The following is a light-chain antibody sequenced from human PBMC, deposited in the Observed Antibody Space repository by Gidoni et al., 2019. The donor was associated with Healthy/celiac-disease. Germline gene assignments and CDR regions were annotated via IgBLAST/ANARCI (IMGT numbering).Light chain of an antibody. CDR3: SSYTSSSTRV. J-gene: IGLJ2*01. CDR2: EVS. Sequence: QSALNPPAPGSGSPGKSITISCTGTSSDVGGSNNVSWYQQHPGKAPKLMIYEVSNRPSGVSNRFSGSKSGNTASLTISGLQAEDEADYYCSSYTSSSTRVSGGGTKLTVL. CDR1: SSDVGGSNN. V-gene: IGLV2-14*01.